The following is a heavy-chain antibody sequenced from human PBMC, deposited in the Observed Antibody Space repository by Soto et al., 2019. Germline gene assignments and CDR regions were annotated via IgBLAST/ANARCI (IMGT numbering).Heavy chain of an antibody. Sequence: QVQLQASGPGLVKPSQTLSLICTVSGGSISTGDFSWSWIRQHPGKGLEWIGDMYHSGSPYYNQSRKVRLTISVDPSKSQCSLRLVSVTAADTSVYYCARTRGNVVGLNLEDTYFDPWGQGTLVTVSS. CDR2: MYHSGSP. V-gene: IGHV4-31*03. CDR1: GGSISTGDFS. D-gene: IGHD2-21*01. J-gene: IGHJ5*02. CDR3: ARTRGNVVGLNLEDTYFDP.